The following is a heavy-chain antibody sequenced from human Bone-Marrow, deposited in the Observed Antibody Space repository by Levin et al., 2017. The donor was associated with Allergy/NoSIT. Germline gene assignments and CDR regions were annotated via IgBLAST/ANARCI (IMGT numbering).Heavy chain of an antibody. V-gene: IGHV3-33*01. CDR1: GFTFSSYA. Sequence: GESLKISCSTSGFTFSSYAIHWVRQAPGKGLEWVAFIWYDSSTKYYADSVKGRFTISRDNSKYTLSLQMNSLTADDTAVYYCARETATNYYYYHYHMDVWGQGTTVTVSS. J-gene: IGHJ6*02. D-gene: IGHD5-18*01. CDR2: IWYDSSTK. CDR3: ARETATNYYYYHYHMDV.